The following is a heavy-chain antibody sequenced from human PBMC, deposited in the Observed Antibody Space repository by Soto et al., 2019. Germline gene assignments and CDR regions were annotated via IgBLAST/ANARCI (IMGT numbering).Heavy chain of an antibody. CDR1: GYTFTSYG. V-gene: IGHV1-18*01. CDR2: NSAYNGNT. CDR3: ARCIAILGVVIMGWFDP. Sequence: QVQLVQSGAEVKKPGASVKVSCKASGYTFTSYGISWVRQAPGQGLEWMGWNSAYNGNTNYAQKLQGRVTMTTDTSWSRAYRELRSLRSDDTAFYYCARCIAILGVVIMGWFDPWGQGTLVTVSS. D-gene: IGHD3-3*01. J-gene: IGHJ5*02.